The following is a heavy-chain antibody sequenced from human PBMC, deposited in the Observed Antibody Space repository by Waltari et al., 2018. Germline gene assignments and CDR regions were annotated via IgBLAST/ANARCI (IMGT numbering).Heavy chain of an antibody. CDR1: GGSFSGYY. D-gene: IGHD6-19*01. J-gene: IGHJ6*03. Sequence: QVQLQQWGAGLLKPSETLSLTCAVYGGSFSGYYWSWIRQPPGKGLEWIGEINHSGSTNYNPSLKSRVTISVDTSKNQFSLKLSSVTAADTAVYYCARGWNSSGYYYYYYMDVWGKGTTVTVSS. CDR2: INHSGST. CDR3: ARGWNSSGYYYYYYMDV. V-gene: IGHV4-34*01.